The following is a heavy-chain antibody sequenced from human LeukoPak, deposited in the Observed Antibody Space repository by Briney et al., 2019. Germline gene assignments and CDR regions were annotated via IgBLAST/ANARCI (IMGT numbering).Heavy chain of an antibody. CDR1: GFTFSGYG. CDR3: AKDRLGPYSDFHY. J-gene: IGHJ4*02. D-gene: IGHD4-11*01. Sequence: GGSLRLSCAASGFTFSGYGMHWIRQAPGKGLEWVTFIQYDGTNKYYADSVKGRFTISRDNFKNTLYLQMNSLRAEDTAIYYCAKDRLGPYSDFHYWGQGTLVTVSS. V-gene: IGHV3-30*02. CDR2: IQYDGTNK.